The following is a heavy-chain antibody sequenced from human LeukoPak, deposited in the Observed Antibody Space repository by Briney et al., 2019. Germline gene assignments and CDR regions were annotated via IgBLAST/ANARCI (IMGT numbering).Heavy chain of an antibody. CDR1: GYTFTSYY. J-gene: IGHJ5*02. CDR2: INPSGGST. CDR3: ARGNDILTGLGAWFDP. Sequence: ASVKVSCKASGYTFTSYYMHWVRQAPGQGLEWMGIINPSGGSTSYAQKFQGRVTMTRDTFTSTVYMELSSLRSEDTAVYYCARGNDILTGLGAWFDPWGQGTLVTVSS. D-gene: IGHD3-9*01. V-gene: IGHV1-46*01.